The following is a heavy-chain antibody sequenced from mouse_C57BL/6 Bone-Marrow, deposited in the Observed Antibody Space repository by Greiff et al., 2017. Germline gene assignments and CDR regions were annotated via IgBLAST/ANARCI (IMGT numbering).Heavy chain of an antibody. CDR3: ARDYGSSYWYFDV. CDR2: IYPRDGST. D-gene: IGHD1-1*01. V-gene: IGHV1-85*01. J-gene: IGHJ1*03. CDR1: GYTFTSYD. Sequence: QVQLKQSGPELVKPGASVKLSCKASGYTFTSYDINWVKQRPGQGLEWIGWIYPRDGSTKYNEKLKGKATLTVDTSSSTAYMELHSLTSDDSAVYFCARDYGSSYWYFDVWGTGTTVTVSS.